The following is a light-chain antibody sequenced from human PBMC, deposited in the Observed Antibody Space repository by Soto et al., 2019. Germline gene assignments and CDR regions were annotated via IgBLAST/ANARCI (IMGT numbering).Light chain of an antibody. CDR3: LSYTSSSTLV. J-gene: IGLJ2*01. CDR1: SSDVGGYNY. V-gene: IGLV2-14*01. Sequence: QSALTQPASVSGSPGQSITISCTGTSSDVGGYNYVSWYQQHPGKAPKLMIYDVSNRPSGVSYRLSGSKSGNTASLNISGLQAEDEDDYYSLSYTSSSTLVFGGGTKVTVL. CDR2: DVS.